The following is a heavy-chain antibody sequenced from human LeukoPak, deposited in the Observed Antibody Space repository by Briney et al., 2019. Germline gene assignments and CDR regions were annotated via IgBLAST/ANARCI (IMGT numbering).Heavy chain of an antibody. D-gene: IGHD4-23*01. CDR3: ARATPGLDFDY. CDR1: GGSISSYY. V-gene: IGHV4-59*08. CDR2: IYYSGST. J-gene: IGHJ4*02. Sequence: SETLSLTCTVSGGSISSYYWSWIRQPPGKGLEWIGYIYYSGSTNYNPSLKSRVTISVDTSKNQFSLKLSSVTAADTAVYYCARATPGLDFDYWGQGTLVTVSS.